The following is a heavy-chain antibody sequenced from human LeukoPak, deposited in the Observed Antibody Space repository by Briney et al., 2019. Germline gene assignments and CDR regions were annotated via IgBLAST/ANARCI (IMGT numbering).Heavy chain of an antibody. Sequence: PGGSLRLSCAASGFTFSNAWMSWIRQAPGKGLEWVSYISTSSSYTKYADSVKGRFTISRDNAKNSLYLQMNSLRAEDTAVYYCARPNSGSSPDVVDYWGQGTLVTVSS. CDR2: ISTSSSYT. CDR1: GFTFSNAW. CDR3: ARPNSGSSPDVVDY. V-gene: IGHV3-11*03. J-gene: IGHJ4*02. D-gene: IGHD1-26*01.